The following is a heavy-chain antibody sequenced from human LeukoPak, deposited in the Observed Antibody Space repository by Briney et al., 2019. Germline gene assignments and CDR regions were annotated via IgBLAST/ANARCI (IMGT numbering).Heavy chain of an antibody. Sequence: PGGSLRLSCAASGSTFSIYSMNWVRQAPGKGLEWLSYISSSSSTINYADSVKGRFTISRDNAKNSLYLQMKSLRAEDTAVYYCARVGVVIPKGDAFDIWGQGTMVTVSS. CDR2: ISSSSSTI. CDR1: GSTFSIYS. J-gene: IGHJ3*02. V-gene: IGHV3-48*01. D-gene: IGHD3-3*01. CDR3: ARVGVVIPKGDAFDI.